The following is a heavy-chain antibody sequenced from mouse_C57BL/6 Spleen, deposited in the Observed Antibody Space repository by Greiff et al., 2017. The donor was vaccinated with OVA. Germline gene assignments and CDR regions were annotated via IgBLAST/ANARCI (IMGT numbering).Heavy chain of an antibody. D-gene: IGHD1-1*01. V-gene: IGHV1-18*01. CDR2: INPNNGGT. CDR3: ARRFDYYGSSPYYFDY. CDR1: GYTFTDYN. J-gene: IGHJ2*01. Sequence: EVQLKESGPELVKPGASVKIPCKASGYTFTDYNMDWVKQSHGKSLEWIGDINPNNGGTIYNQKFKGKATLTVDKSSSTAYMELRSLTSEDTAVYYCARRFDYYGSSPYYFDYWGQGTTLTVSS.